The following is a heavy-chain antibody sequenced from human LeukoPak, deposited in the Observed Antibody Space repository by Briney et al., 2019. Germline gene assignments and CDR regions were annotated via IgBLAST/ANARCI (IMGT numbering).Heavy chain of an antibody. CDR3: ARGTWSDAFDI. D-gene: IGHD6-13*01. J-gene: IGHJ3*02. CDR2: ISAYNGNT. V-gene: IGHV1-18*01. Sequence: ASVKVSCKASGYTFTTSGISWVRQAPGQGLEWMGWISAYNGNTNYAQKLQARVTMTTDTSTTTAYMELRSLRSDDTAVYYCARGTWSDAFDIWGQGTMLTVSS. CDR1: GYTFTTSG.